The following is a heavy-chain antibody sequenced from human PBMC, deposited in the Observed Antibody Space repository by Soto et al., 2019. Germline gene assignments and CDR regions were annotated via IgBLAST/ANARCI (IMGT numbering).Heavy chain of an antibody. V-gene: IGHV6-1*01. CDR2: TYYRSKWYN. CDR1: RDSVSCNSAA. CDR3: ARARILWFGELLPFDP. D-gene: IGHD3-10*01. Sequence: QTLSLTCAIFRDSVSCNSAALNWIRQSPSRGFEWLGRTYYRSKWYNDYAVSVKSRRTINPDTSKNQFSLQLNSVTPEDTAVYYCARARILWFGELLPFDPWGQGTLVTVSS. J-gene: IGHJ5*02.